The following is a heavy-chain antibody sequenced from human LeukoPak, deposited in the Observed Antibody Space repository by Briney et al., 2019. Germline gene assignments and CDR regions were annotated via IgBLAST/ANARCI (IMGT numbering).Heavy chain of an antibody. J-gene: IGHJ5*02. V-gene: IGHV4-59*01. CDR3: ARDREVRGVNGGFDP. CDR1: GGSISSYY. CDR2: IYYSGST. Sequence: SETLSLTCTVSGGSISSYYWSWIRQPPGKGLEWIGYIYYSGSTNYNPSLKSRVTISVDTSKNQFSLKLSSVNAADTAVYYCARDREVRGVNGGFDPWGQGTLVTVSS. D-gene: IGHD3-10*01.